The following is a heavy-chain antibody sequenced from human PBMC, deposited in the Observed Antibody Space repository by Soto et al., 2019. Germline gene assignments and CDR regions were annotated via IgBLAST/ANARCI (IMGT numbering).Heavy chain of an antibody. D-gene: IGHD3-10*01. CDR1: GGTFSSYA. CDR3: ARDVESGSSMGWFDP. Sequence: QVQLVQSGAEVKKPGSSGKVSCKASGGTFSSYAISWVGQAPGQGLEGMGGIIPIFGTANYAQKFQGRVTITADESTSTAYMELSSLRSEDTAVYYCARDVESGSSMGWFDPWGQGTLVTVSS. CDR2: IIPIFGTA. J-gene: IGHJ5*02. V-gene: IGHV1-69*01.